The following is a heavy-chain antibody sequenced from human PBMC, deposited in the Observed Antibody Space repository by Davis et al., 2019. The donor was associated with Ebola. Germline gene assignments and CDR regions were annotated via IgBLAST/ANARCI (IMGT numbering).Heavy chain of an antibody. CDR2: INSDGSST. J-gene: IGHJ5*02. CDR3: ARDRGTYYDFWSGYSPVRNWFDP. CDR1: GFTFSSYW. Sequence: HTGGSLRLSCAASGFTFSSYWMHWVRQAPGKGLVWVSRINSDGSSTSYADSVKGRFTISRDNAKNTLYLQMNSLRAEDTAVYYCARDRGTYYDFWSGYSPVRNWFDPWGQGTLVTVSS. D-gene: IGHD3-3*01. V-gene: IGHV3-74*01.